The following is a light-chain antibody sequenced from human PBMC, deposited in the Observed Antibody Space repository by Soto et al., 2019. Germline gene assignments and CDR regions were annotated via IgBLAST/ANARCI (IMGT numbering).Light chain of an antibody. J-gene: IGKJ5*01. CDR1: QNVRTN. CDR3: QQYNNWPPIT. CDR2: GAS. V-gene: IGKV3D-15*01. Sequence: EIVLTHSPGTLSLSPCERVTLSFSASQNVRTNYLAWYQQKPGQAPRLLIYGASTRASGIPERFSGSGSGTEFTLTISSLQSEDFAVYFCQQYNNWPPITFGQGTRLEIK.